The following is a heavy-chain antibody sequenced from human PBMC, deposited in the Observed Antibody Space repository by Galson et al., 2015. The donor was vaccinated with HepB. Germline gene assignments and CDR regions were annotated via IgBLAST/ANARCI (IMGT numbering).Heavy chain of an antibody. CDR2: ISSSSSYT. D-gene: IGHD2-15*01. V-gene: IGHV3-11*06. CDR3: ARDCSGGSCYGV. CDR1: GFTFSDYY. Sequence: SLRLSCAASGFTFSDYYMSWIRQAPGKGLEWVSYISSSSSYTNYADSVKGRFTISRDNAKNSLYLQMNSLRAEDTAVYYCARDCSGGSCYGVWGQGTTVTVSS. J-gene: IGHJ6*02.